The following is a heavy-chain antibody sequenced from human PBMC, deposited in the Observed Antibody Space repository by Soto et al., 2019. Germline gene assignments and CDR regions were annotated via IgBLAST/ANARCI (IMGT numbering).Heavy chain of an antibody. CDR1: GDSITTYY. Sequence: QVQLQESGPGLVKPSETLSLTCTVSGDSITTYYWSWSRQPPGKGLEWIGHIYRSGTTRYNPAVESRVTISVDTSKSQFSLELSSVTAADTAVYYCAGVQMATIYFDYWGQGILVTVSS. D-gene: IGHD5-12*01. CDR3: AGVQMATIYFDY. J-gene: IGHJ4*02. V-gene: IGHV4-59*01. CDR2: IYRSGTT.